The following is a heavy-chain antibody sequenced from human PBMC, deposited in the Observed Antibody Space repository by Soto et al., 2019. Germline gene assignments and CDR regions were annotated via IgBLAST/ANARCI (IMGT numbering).Heavy chain of an antibody. CDR3: ASTPSLVVTAIRYFDY. V-gene: IGHV1-18*01. CDR1: GYTFTSYG. CDR2: ISAYNGNT. Sequence: ASVKVSCKASGYTFTSYGISWVRQAPGQGLEWVGWISAYNGNTNYAQKLQGRVTMTTDTSTSTAYMELRSLRSDDTAVYYCASTPSLVVTAIRYFDYWGQGTLVTVSS. J-gene: IGHJ4*02. D-gene: IGHD2-21*02.